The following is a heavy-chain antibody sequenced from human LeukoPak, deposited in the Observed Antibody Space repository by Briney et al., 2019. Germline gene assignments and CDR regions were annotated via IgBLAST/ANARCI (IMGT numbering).Heavy chain of an antibody. J-gene: IGHJ4*02. Sequence: SGTLSLTCAVSGGSISSSNWWSWVRQPPGKGLEWIGEIYHSGSTNYNPSLKSRVTISVDKSKNQFSLKLSSVTAADTAVYYCARDHVDSSGYYHSGYFDYWGQGTLVTVSS. V-gene: IGHV4-4*02. CDR3: ARDHVDSSGYYHSGYFDY. D-gene: IGHD3-22*01. CDR1: GGSISSSNW. CDR2: IYHSGST.